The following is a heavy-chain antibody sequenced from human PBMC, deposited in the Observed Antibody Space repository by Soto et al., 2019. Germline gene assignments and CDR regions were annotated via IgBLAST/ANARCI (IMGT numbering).Heavy chain of an antibody. V-gene: IGHV4-30-4*01. CDR1: GGYINSDAYY. Sequence: QVQLQESGPGLVKPSQTLSLTCSVSGGYINSDAYYWTWIRQPPGGGRGWIGHVYYTGSTSYSPSHHSRLTISVDTAKNQFSLRLNSGSAADTAFYYCARDRSNSPVLFDSWGQGTLVTVSS. J-gene: IGHJ4*02. D-gene: IGHD1-1*01. CDR2: VYYTGST. CDR3: ARDRSNSPVLFDS.